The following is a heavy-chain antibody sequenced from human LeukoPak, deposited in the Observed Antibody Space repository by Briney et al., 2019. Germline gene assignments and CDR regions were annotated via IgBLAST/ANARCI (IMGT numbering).Heavy chain of an antibody. V-gene: IGHV4-38-2*02. Sequence: SETLSLTCTVSGYSISSGYYWGWIRQPPGKGLEWIGSIYHSGSTYYNPSLKSRVTVSVDTSKNQFSLMLTSVTAAATAVYYCARVGGYSYGWDFDYWGQGTLVTVSS. J-gene: IGHJ4*02. CDR1: GYSISSGYY. D-gene: IGHD5-18*01. CDR2: IYHSGST. CDR3: ARVGGYSYGWDFDY.